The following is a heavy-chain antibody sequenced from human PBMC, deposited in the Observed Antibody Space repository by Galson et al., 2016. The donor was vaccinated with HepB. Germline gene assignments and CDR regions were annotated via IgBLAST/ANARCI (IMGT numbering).Heavy chain of an antibody. Sequence: SLRLSCAVSGFTVSMNDVTWVRQAPGKGLQWISVIYDDGRRDYADSVKGRFTISRDNSKNTFYLQMNSLRGEDTAVYYCARDGKYFGMDVWGQGTTVIVSS. CDR2: IYDDGRR. V-gene: IGHV3-53*01. CDR3: ARDGKYFGMDV. CDR1: GFTVSMND. J-gene: IGHJ6*02. D-gene: IGHD1-26*01.